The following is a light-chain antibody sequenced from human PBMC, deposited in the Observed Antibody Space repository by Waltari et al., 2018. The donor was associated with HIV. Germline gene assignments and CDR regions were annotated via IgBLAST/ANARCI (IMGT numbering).Light chain of an antibody. CDR2: DVS. CDR1: ISDVGGYNY. J-gene: IGLJ2*01. V-gene: IGLV2-23*02. Sequence: QSALTQPASVSGSPGQSITISCTGSISDVGGYNYVSWYQHHPGKAPRLIMYDVSERPAGVSHRCSGSKSGSTASLTISGRQAEDEAHYYCCSYAGSGNVLFSGGTKVTVL. CDR3: CSYAGSGNVL.